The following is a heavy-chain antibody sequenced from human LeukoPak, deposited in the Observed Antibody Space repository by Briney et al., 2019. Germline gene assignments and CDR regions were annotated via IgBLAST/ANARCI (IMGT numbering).Heavy chain of an antibody. V-gene: IGHV3-9*01. CDR2: ISWNSGSI. J-gene: IGHJ4*02. CDR1: GFTFDDYA. Sequence: PGGSLRLSCAASGFTFDDYAMHWVRHAPGKGLEWVSGISWNSGSIGYADSVKGRFTISRDNAKNSLYLQMNSLRAEDTALYYCAKDMGGSGSYFDYWGQGTLVTVSS. CDR3: AKDMGGSGSYFDY. D-gene: IGHD3-10*01.